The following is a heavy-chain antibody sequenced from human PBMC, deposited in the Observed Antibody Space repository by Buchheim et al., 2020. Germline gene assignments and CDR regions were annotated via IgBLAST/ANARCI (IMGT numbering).Heavy chain of an antibody. Sequence: EVQLVESGGGLVQPGGSLRLSCAASGFTFSSYAMSWVRQAPGKGLEWVSAISGSGGSTYYADSVKGRFTISSDNAKKPLYLQMNSLRAEDTAVYYCAKDRGYGDYGPNWFDPWGQGTL. CDR3: AKDRGYGDYGPNWFDP. V-gene: IGHV3-23*04. CDR2: ISGSGGST. D-gene: IGHD4-17*01. J-gene: IGHJ5*02. CDR1: GFTFSSYA.